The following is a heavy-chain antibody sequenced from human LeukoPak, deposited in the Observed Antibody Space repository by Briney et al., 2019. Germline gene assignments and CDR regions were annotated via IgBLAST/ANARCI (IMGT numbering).Heavy chain of an antibody. J-gene: IGHJ4*02. V-gene: IGHV1-18*01. CDR2: ISAYNGNT. CDR3: ARDKPSSGWYPYYFDY. Sequence: ASVKVSCKASGYTFTSYGISWVRQAPGQGLEWMGWISAYNGNTNYAQKLQGRVTMTTDTSTSTAYMELRSLRSDDTAVYYCARDKPSSGWYPYYFDYWGQGTLVTVSS. CDR1: GYTFTSYG. D-gene: IGHD6-19*01.